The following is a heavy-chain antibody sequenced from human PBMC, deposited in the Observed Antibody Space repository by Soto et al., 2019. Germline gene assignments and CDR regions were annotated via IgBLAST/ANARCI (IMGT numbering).Heavy chain of an antibody. V-gene: IGHV1-18*04. CDR2: ISGKNGNT. J-gene: IGHJ6*02. CDR1: GYTFISHG. CDR3: ARVSSSIVVVPDYGMDV. Sequence: QVQLVQSGVEVKKPGASVKVSCKASGYTFISHGISWVRQAPGKGLEWMGWISGKNGNTNYAHNFQGRVTLPTNTATSTAYMELRSLRSDDTAVYYCARVSSSIVVVPDYGMDVWGQGTTVTVSS. D-gene: IGHD2-15*01.